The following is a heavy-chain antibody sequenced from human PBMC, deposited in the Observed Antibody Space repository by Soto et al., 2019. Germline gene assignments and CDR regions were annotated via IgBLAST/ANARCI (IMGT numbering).Heavy chain of an antibody. V-gene: IGHV4-34*01. CDR2: INHSAST. CDR3: ARGPAGYYYDSSGYYVD. Sequence: SETLSLTCAVYGGSFSGYYWSWIRQPPGKGLEWIGEINHSASTNYNPSLKSRVTISVDTSKNQFSLKLSSVTAADTAVYYCARGPAGYYYDSSGYYVDWGQGTLVTVSS. D-gene: IGHD3-22*01. CDR1: GGSFSGYY. J-gene: IGHJ4*02.